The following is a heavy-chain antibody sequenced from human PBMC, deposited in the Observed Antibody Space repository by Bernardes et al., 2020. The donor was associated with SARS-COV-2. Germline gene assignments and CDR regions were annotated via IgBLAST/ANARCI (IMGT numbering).Heavy chain of an antibody. CDR2: IQQVGSGK. V-gene: IGHV3-7*04. D-gene: IGHD2-2*01. CDR1: GFTFSSYC. J-gene: IGHJ5*02. Sequence: GGSLRLSCASSGFTFSSYCMSWVRQAPGKGLEWVANIQQVGSGKFFLDSVKGRFTISRDNAKNSVYLQMNSLRADDTAVYYCARVVVPAAVHWFDTWGQGTLVIVSS. CDR3: ARVVVPAAVHWFDT.